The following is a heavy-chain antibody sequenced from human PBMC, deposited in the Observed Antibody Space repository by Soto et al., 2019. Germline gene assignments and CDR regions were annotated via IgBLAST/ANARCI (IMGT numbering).Heavy chain of an antibody. CDR1: GSTFSSWT. V-gene: IGHV1-69*02. D-gene: IGHD2-15*01. CDR3: ARVQRRLGYCSGGSCYRDDAFDI. CDR2: IIPILGIA. Sequence: GASVRVSYQPSGSTFSSWTITWVRQAPGQGLEWMGRIIPILGIANYAQKFQGRVTITADKSTSTAYMELSSLRSEDTAVYYCARVQRRLGYCSGGSCYRDDAFDIWGQGTMVTVSS. J-gene: IGHJ3*02.